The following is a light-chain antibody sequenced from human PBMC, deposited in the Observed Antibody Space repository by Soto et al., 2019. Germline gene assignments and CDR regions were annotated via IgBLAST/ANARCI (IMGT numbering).Light chain of an antibody. CDR3: QPYNIWPLT. CDR1: QSISSS. J-gene: IGKJ4*01. Sequence: VMTQSPETLSVSPGERVTLSCRASQSISSSFLAWYQQKPGQAPRLLIYDTSTRATGVPTRFSGSRSGAEFTLTINSLQSEDFAVYYCQPYNIWPLTFGGVGNVDIK. CDR2: DTS. V-gene: IGKV3-15*01.